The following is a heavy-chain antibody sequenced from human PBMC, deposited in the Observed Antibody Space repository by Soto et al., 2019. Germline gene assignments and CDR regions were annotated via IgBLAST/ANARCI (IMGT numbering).Heavy chain of an antibody. V-gene: IGHV4-59*08. J-gene: IGHJ6*03. Sequence: ASETLSLTCTVSGGSITSYYWSWIRQPPGKGPEWIGYVYHSGNTNYNPSLKSRVTISADTSRNQLSLKLSSVTAADTAVYYCASGPGFTSYYYMDVWGKGTTVTVS. CDR1: GGSITSYY. CDR2: VYHSGNT. CDR3: ASGPGFTSYYYMDV. D-gene: IGHD3-10*01.